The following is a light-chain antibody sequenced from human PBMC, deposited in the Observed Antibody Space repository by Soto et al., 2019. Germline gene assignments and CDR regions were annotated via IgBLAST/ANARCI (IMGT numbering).Light chain of an antibody. Sequence: DIQMMQSPSSLSASVGDRVTITCRASQSVRTYLNWYQQKPGKAPNLLIYGVSTLHSGVPSRFIDAGFGTDFPLTIGGRTLADFAPYYVQLGYSAPWTFAPG. V-gene: IGKV1-39*01. CDR1: QSVRTY. CDR2: GVS. J-gene: IGKJ3*01. CDR3: QLGYSAPWT.